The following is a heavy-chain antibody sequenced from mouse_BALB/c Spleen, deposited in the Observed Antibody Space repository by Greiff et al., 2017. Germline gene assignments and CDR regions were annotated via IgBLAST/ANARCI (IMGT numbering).Heavy chain of an antibody. CDR2: INPSNGRT. Sequence: QVQLQQPGAELVKPGASVKLSCKASGYTFTSYWMHWVKQRPGQGLEWIGEINPSNGRTNYNEKFKSKATLTVDKSSSTAYMHLSSLTSEDSAVYYCARGGYGDDGYYFDDWGQGTTLTVSS. CDR3: ARGGYGDDGYYFDD. D-gene: IGHD2-2*01. V-gene: IGHV1S81*02. J-gene: IGHJ2*01. CDR1: GYTFTSYW.